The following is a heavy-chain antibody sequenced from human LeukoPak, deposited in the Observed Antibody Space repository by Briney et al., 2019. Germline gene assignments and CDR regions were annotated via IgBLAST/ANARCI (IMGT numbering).Heavy chain of an antibody. V-gene: IGHV4-34*01. D-gene: IGHD5-18*01. CDR1: GGSISSAGYS. CDR3: AREGVDTAANDLDY. CDR2: INHSGST. J-gene: IGHJ4*02. Sequence: SETLSLTCAVSGGSISSAGYSWSWIRQPPGKGLEWIGEINHSGSTNYNPSLKSRVTISVDTSKNQFSLKLSSVTAADTAVYYCAREGVDTAANDLDYWGQGTLVSVSS.